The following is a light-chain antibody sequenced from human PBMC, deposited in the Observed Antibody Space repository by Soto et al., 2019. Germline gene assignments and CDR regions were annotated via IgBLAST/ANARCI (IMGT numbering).Light chain of an antibody. V-gene: IGLV2-14*01. Sequence: QLVLTQPASVSGSPGQSITISCTGTSSDIGGYNYVSWYQQYPGKAPKVMIYDVSNRPSGVSNRFSGSKSGNTASLTISGLQAEDEADYYCSSYTSSSTLEVFGTGTKLTVL. CDR2: DVS. CDR1: SSDIGGYNY. J-gene: IGLJ1*01. CDR3: SSYTSSSTLEV.